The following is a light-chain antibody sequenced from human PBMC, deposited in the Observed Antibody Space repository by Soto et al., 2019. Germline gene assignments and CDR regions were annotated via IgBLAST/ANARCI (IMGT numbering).Light chain of an antibody. Sequence: EIVLTQSPGTLSLSPGERATLSCRASQSLSSSYLAWYQQKPGQAPRLLINGASSRATGIPDMFSGRGSGTDFTLTISRLEPDDCAVYICQQDGRSPRTCGQRTKVEIK. J-gene: IGKJ1*01. CDR3: QQDGRSPRT. CDR2: GAS. V-gene: IGKV3-20*01. CDR1: QSLSSSY.